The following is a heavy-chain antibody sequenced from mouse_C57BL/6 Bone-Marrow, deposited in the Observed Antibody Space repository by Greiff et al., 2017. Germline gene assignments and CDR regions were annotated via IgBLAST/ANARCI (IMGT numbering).Heavy chain of an antibody. CDR1: GYTFTSYW. CDR2: IYPSDSET. V-gene: IGHV1-61*01. Sequence: VQLQQPGAELVRPGSSVKLSCKASGYTFTSYWMDWVKQRPGQGLEWIGNIYPSDSETHYNQKFKDKATLTVDKSSSTAYMQLSSLTSEDSAVYYCARFITTAFEVWGTGTTVTVSS. D-gene: IGHD1-1*01. J-gene: IGHJ1*03. CDR3: ARFITTAFEV.